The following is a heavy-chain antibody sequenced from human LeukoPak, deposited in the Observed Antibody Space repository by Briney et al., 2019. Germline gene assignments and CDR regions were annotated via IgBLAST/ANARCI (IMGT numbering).Heavy chain of an antibody. Sequence: GGSLSLPCAAWGLTLKNAWMMWVRQAPGKGLEWVGRTNGKTDRGITDYASNVKGRFAISRDDSKNTLYLQMNSLKTEDTAVYYCTTDLHYYGSSGYYYVGTNDYWGQGTLVTVSS. V-gene: IGHV3-15*01. CDR3: TTDLHYYGSSGYYYVGTNDY. D-gene: IGHD3-22*01. J-gene: IGHJ4*02. CDR2: TNGKTDRGIT. CDR1: GLTLKNAW.